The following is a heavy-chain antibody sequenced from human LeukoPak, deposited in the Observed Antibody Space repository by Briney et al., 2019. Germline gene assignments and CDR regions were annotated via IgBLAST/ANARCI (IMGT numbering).Heavy chain of an antibody. J-gene: IGHJ4*02. CDR1: GFTFSSYA. CDR3: ARDQGESGSYFGPFDY. D-gene: IGHD1-26*01. CDR2: ISASSGNT. Sequence: PGGALRLSCAASGFTFSSYAMTWVRQAPGKGLEWGSSISASSGNTYYADSVKGRFTISRDNSENTLFLQMNSLRDEDTAMYYCARDQGESGSYFGPFDYWGQGTLVTVSS. V-gene: IGHV3-23*01.